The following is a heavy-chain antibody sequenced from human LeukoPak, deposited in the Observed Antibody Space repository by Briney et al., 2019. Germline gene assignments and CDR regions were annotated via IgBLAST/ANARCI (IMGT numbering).Heavy chain of an antibody. J-gene: IGHJ4*02. CDR2: IYCSGST. CDR3: ARVAAPGTYKTVFDY. V-gene: IGHV4-59*01. D-gene: IGHD6-13*01. Sequence: SETLSLTCTVSGGSFSSYYWSWIRQPPGKGLEWIGYIYCSGSTNHNPSLKSRVTISIDTSKNQFSLKVSSVTAADTAVYYCARVAAPGTYKTVFDYWGQGTLVTVSS. CDR1: GGSFSSYY.